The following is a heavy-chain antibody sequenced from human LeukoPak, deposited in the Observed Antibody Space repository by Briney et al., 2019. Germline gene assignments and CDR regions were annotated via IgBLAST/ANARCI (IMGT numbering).Heavy chain of an antibody. Sequence: PSETLSLTCAVYGGSFSGYYWSRIRQPPGKGLEWIGYIYYSGSTNYNPSLKSRVTISVDTSKNQFSLKLSSVTAADTAVYYCAREDGSSSVGGFDYWGQGTLVTVSS. CDR2: IYYSGST. J-gene: IGHJ4*02. CDR3: AREDGSSSVGGFDY. CDR1: GGSFSGYY. V-gene: IGHV4-59*01. D-gene: IGHD6-6*01.